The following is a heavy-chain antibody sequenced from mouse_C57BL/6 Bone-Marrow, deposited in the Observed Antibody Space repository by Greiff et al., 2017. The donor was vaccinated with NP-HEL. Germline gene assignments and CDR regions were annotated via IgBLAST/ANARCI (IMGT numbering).Heavy chain of an antibody. V-gene: IGHV1-19*01. D-gene: IGHD1-1*01. CDR1: GYTFTDYY. CDR3: ARRDYGSGYWYFDV. J-gene: IGHJ1*03. CDR2: INPYNGGT. Sequence: VQLQQSGPVLVKPGASVKMSCKASGYTFTDYYMNWVKQSHGKSLEWIGVINPYNGGTSYNQKFKGKATLTVDKSSSTAYMELNSLTSEDSAVYYCARRDYGSGYWYFDVWGTGTTVTVSS.